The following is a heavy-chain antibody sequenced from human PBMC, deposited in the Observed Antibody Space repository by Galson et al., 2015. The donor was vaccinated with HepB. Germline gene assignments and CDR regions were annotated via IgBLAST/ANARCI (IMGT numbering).Heavy chain of an antibody. J-gene: IGHJ4*02. CDR2: ISTSNGNT. CDR1: GYTFTNYG. CDR3: TGGLFSAS. Sequence: QSGAEVKKPGASVKVSCKASGYTFTNYGITWVRQAPGQGLEWMGWISTSNGNTDYAQKFQGRVTMTTDTSTSTAYMDLRSLRSDDTAVYYCTGGLFSASWGQGTLVTVSS. V-gene: IGHV1-18*04.